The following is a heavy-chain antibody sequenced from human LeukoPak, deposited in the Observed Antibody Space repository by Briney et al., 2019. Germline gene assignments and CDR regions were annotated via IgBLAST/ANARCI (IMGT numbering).Heavy chain of an antibody. CDR1: GFTFSTYW. J-gene: IGHJ4*02. CDR2: INQDGSQK. Sequence: GGSLRLSCAASGFTFSTYWVGWVRQAPGKGLEWVANINQDGSQKYYVDSLKGRFTISRDNAKNSLYLQMNSLRAEDTAVYYCARDQRYCSSSSCPWEPFDYWGQGTLVTVSS. CDR3: ARDQRYCSSSSCPWEPFDY. D-gene: IGHD2-2*01. V-gene: IGHV3-7*05.